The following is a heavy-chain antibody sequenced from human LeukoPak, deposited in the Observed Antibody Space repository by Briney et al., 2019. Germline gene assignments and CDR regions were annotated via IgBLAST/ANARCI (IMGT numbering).Heavy chain of an antibody. V-gene: IGHV4-38-2*02. D-gene: IGHD1-20*01. CDR1: GYSISSGYY. CDR3: ARSRASLVTGTKNYFDY. Sequence: PSETLSLTCTVSGYSISSGYYWGWIRQSPGKGLEWIGTIFHSGSTYYNPSLKGRVTISVDTSKNQFSLKLSSVTAADTAVYYCARSRASLVTGTKNYFDYWGQGTLVTVSS. CDR2: IFHSGST. J-gene: IGHJ4*02.